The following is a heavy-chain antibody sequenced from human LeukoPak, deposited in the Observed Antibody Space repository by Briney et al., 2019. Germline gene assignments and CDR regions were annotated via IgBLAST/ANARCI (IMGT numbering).Heavy chain of an antibody. Sequence: PGGSLRLSCAASGFTFSNYAMTWVRQAPGKGLEWVSVIYSGGNTYYADSVKGRFTISRDNSKNTLYLQMNSLRAEDTAVYYCARGITFGGVFDYWGQGTLVTVSS. CDR1: GFTFSNYA. V-gene: IGHV3-66*01. D-gene: IGHD3-16*01. CDR2: IYSGGNT. CDR3: ARGITFGGVFDY. J-gene: IGHJ4*02.